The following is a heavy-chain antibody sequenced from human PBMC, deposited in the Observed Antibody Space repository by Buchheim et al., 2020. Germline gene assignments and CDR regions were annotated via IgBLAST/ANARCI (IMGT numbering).Heavy chain of an antibody. D-gene: IGHD4-17*01. CDR2: IRSKAYGGTT. CDR1: GFTFGDYA. J-gene: IGHJ4*02. CDR3: TRGGSATVTTLAYY. V-gene: IGHV3-49*03. Sequence: EVQLVESGGGLVQPGRSLRLSCTASGFTFGDYAMSWFRQAPGKGLEWVGFIRSKAYGGTTEYAASVKGRFTISRDDSKRIAYLQMNSLKPEDTAVYYCTRGGSATVTTLAYYWGQGTL.